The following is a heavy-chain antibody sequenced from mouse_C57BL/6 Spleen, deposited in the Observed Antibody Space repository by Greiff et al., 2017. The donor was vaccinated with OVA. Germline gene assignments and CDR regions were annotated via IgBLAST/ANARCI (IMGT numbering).Heavy chain of an antibody. CDR1: GYAFSSYW. CDR2: IYPGDGDT. CDR3: ARNPDVWYFDV. Sequence: VQRVESGAELVKPGASVKISCKASGYAFSSYWMNWVKQRPGKGLEWIGQIYPGDGDTNYNGKFKGKATLTADKSSSTAYMQLSSLTSEDSAVYFCARNPDVWYFDVWGTGTTVTVSS. V-gene: IGHV1-80*01. J-gene: IGHJ1*03.